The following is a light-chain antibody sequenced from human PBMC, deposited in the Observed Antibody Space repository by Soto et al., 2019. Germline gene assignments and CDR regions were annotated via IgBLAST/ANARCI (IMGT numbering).Light chain of an antibody. CDR2: DAS. V-gene: IGKV3D-20*01. CDR1: QSVSSSY. J-gene: IGKJ5*01. Sequence: EIVMTQSPATLSVSPGERSTLSCGASQSVSSSYLAWYQQKPGLAPRXXIYDASSRATGIPDRFSGSGSGTDLTITISRLEPEDFEVYYCQQYGSSPITFGQGTRLEIK. CDR3: QQYGSSPIT.